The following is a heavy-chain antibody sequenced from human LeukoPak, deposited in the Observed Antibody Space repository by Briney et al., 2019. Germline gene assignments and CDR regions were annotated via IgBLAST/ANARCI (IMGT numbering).Heavy chain of an antibody. V-gene: IGHV4-59*01. J-gene: IGHJ6*03. Sequence: SETLSLTCTVSGDSINNYYWTWIRQPPGKGLEWIGYIYYSGSTNYNPSLKSRVTISVDTSKNQFSPKLSSVTVADTAVYYCARGNYGSGSYYYYYYMDVWGKGTTVTISS. CDR3: ARGNYGSGSYYYYYYMDV. CDR2: IYYSGST. D-gene: IGHD3-10*01. CDR1: GDSINNYY.